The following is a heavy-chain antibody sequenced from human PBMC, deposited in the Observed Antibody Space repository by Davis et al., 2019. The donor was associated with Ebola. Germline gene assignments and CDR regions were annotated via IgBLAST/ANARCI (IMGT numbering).Heavy chain of an antibody. V-gene: IGHV1-24*01. CDR1: GYTLTELS. J-gene: IGHJ4*02. Sequence: ASVQVSCKVSGYTLTELSMHWVRQAPGKGLEWMGGFDPEDGETIYAQKFQGRVTMTEDTSTDTAYMELSSLRSEDTGVFYCATEIVSYGAFDYWGQGTLVTVSS. CDR3: ATEIVSYGAFDY. D-gene: IGHD4-17*01. CDR2: FDPEDGET.